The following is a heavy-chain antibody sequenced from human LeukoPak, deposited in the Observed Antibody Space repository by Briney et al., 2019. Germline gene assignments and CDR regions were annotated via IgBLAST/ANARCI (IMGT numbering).Heavy chain of an antibody. D-gene: IGHD3-10*01. CDR1: GYTFTTFP. V-gene: IGHV1-3*01. CDR2: INAGNGAT. Sequence: ASVKVSCKASGYTFTTFPMHWVRQAPGQRLEWMGWINAGNGATKYSQKFQGRVTITRDTSASTAYMELSSLTSEDTAVYYCARDRAGQFDYWSQGTLVTVSS. J-gene: IGHJ4*02. CDR3: ARDRAGQFDY.